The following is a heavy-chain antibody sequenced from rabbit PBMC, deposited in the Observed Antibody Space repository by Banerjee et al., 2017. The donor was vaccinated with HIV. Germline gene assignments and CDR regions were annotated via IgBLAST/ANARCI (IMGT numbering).Heavy chain of an antibody. CDR2: IYTGSGSA. V-gene: IGHV1S40*01. CDR3: AGSLVDNANL. CDR1: GFSFSSNYW. D-gene: IGHD1-1*01. J-gene: IGHJ4*01. Sequence: QSLVESGGGLVKPGASLTLTCTASGFSFSSNYWICWVRQAPGKGLEWIACIYTGSGSALYVSWAKGRFTISKTSPTTVTLQMTSLTVADTATYLCAGSLVDNANLWGQGTLVTVS.